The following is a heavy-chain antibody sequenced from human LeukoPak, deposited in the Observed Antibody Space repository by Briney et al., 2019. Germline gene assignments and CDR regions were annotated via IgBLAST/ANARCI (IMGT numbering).Heavy chain of an antibody. CDR1: GFTFSSYW. J-gene: IGHJ4*02. Sequence: GGSLRLSCAASGFTFSSYWMHWVRQAPGKGLVWVSRINSDGSSTSYADSVKGRFTISRDNAENTLYLQMNSLRAEDTAVYYCASHYSYGKTFDYWGQGTLVTVSS. CDR2: INSDGSST. D-gene: IGHD5-18*01. CDR3: ASHYSYGKTFDY. V-gene: IGHV3-74*01.